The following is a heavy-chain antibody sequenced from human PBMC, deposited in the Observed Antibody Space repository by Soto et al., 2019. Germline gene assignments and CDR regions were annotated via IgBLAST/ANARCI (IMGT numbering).Heavy chain of an antibody. D-gene: IGHD5-12*01. Sequence: QVQLVESGGGLVQPGRSLRLSCAASGFTFSSYGMHWVRQAPGKGLEWLAVIWDDGSNKYYADSVKGRFTISRDNSKNTLYLQMNSLRAEDTAVYYCARDSGYDVVLGYWGQGTLVTVSS. J-gene: IGHJ4*02. V-gene: IGHV3-33*01. CDR3: ARDSGYDVVLGY. CDR1: GFTFSSYG. CDR2: IWDDGSNK.